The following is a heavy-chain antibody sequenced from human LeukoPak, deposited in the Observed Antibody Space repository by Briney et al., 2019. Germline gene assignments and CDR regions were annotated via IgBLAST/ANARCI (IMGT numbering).Heavy chain of an antibody. V-gene: IGHV3-48*03. Sequence: LAGGSLRLSCAASGFSFSSHEMKWVRQAPGKGLEWVSYISSSGTTVFYADSVKGRFTISRDNAKNSLYLQMNSLRAEDTAVYYCAAWYSGTYRVDYWGQGTLVTVSS. CDR3: AAWYSGTYRVDY. J-gene: IGHJ4*02. CDR1: GFSFSSHE. D-gene: IGHD1-26*01. CDR2: ISSSGTTV.